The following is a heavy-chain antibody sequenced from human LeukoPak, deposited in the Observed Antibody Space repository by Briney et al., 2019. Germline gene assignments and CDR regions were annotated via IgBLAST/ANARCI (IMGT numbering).Heavy chain of an antibody. Sequence: GGSLRLSCAAPGFTFNSYAMNWVRQAPGKGLEWVSAISGRGSSTYYADSVKGRFSLSRDNSKNTLHLQMNSLRAEDTAVYYCAKVNWCSASCADAWGQGTLVTVSS. CDR3: AKVNWCSASCADA. CDR1: GFTFNSYA. J-gene: IGHJ4*02. CDR2: ISGRGSST. V-gene: IGHV3-23*01. D-gene: IGHD2-2*01.